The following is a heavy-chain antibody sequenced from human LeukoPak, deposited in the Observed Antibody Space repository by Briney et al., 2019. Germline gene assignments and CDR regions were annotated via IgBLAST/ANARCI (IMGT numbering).Heavy chain of an antibody. J-gene: IGHJ3*02. V-gene: IGHV1-2*02. D-gene: IGHD6-19*01. CDR2: INPNSGDT. Sequence: ASVKVSCRASGYTFTVHWVRQAPGQGLEGMGWINPNSGDTNYAQKFQGRVTMTRDTSISTAYMELSRLRSDDTAVYYCARRYSSGWYDAFDIWGQGTMVTVSS. CDR3: ARRYSSGWYDAFDI. CDR1: GYTFTV.